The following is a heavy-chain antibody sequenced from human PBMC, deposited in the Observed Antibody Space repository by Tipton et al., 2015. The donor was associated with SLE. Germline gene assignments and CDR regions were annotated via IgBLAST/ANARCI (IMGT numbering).Heavy chain of an antibody. CDR1: GYTFTRYG. D-gene: IGHD5-18*01. CDR2: ISTYNGNT. CDR3: ARVRVDTAMGVFDF. V-gene: IGHV1-18*01. J-gene: IGHJ4*02. Sequence: QLVQSGAEVKKPGASVKVSCKTSGYTFTRYGISWVRQAPGQGLGWMGWISTYNGNTNYAQKLQGRVTMTSDTSTSTAYMELRSLRSDDTAIYYCARVRVDTAMGVFDFWGQGTLVTVSS.